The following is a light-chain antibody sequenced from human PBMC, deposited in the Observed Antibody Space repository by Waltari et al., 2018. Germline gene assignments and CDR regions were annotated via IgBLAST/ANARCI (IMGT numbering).Light chain of an antibody. J-gene: IGLJ1*01. CDR3: SSYAGSNNYV. CDR1: TSEVGGYNY. V-gene: IGLV2-8*01. CDR2: RVS. Sequence: QSALTKLPSAPGPLGQSATTPGTGTTSEVGGYNYVPVYQQHPGKAPKLIIYRVSKRPSGVPDRFSGPKSGNTASLTVSGLQAEDEADYYCSSYAGSNNYVFGTGTKVTVL.